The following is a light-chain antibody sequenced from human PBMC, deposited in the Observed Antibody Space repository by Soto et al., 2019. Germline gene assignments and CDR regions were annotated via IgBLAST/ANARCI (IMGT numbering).Light chain of an antibody. V-gene: IGKV1-5*01. Sequence: DIQMTQSPSTLSASVGDSVTITCRASQNVNNWVAWYQQKPGKAPRFLMYDASSLESGVPSRFSGSGSGTDFTLTISSLQPDDFATYYCQRYNSYSRTFGQGTKVEIK. J-gene: IGKJ1*01. CDR1: QNVNNW. CDR2: DAS. CDR3: QRYNSYSRT.